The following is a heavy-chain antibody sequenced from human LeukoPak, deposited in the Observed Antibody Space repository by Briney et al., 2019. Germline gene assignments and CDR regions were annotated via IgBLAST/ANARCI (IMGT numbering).Heavy chain of an antibody. D-gene: IGHD6-25*01. V-gene: IGHV4-61*02. CDR3: GFSEGDF. Sequence: SETLSLTCTVSGGSTNNGNHFWTWIRQPAGKGLEWIGRIFTRGITPYNPSLAGRLTMSIDTSKNQFSLKLNSVTAADTAMYFCGFSEGDFWGQGALVTVSS. CDR1: GGSTNNGNHF. CDR2: IFTRGIT. J-gene: IGHJ4*02.